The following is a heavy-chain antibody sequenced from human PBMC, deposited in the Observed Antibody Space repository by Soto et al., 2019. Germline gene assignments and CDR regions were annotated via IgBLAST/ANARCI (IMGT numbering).Heavy chain of an antibody. V-gene: IGHV4-31*03. J-gene: IGHJ6*02. CDR2: IYYSVST. D-gene: IGHD5-18*01. CDR3: ARDKGPDTYGQTRIRDYSYAMDV. Sequence: QVQLQGSGPRLVKPSQTLSLTCSVSGASISSGAYFWTWIRHHPGQGLAWLGYIYYSVSTSYTSQNPSLQSRVTISVDTSKNLFSLRLTSVTAADTATYYCARDKGPDTYGQTRIRDYSYAMDVWGQGTTVIVSS. CDR1: GASISSGAYF.